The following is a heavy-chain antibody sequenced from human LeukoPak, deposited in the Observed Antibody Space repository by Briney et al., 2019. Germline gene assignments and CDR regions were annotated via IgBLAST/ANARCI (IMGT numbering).Heavy chain of an antibody. Sequence: GRSPRLSCAASGFTFSSYAMHWVRQAPGKGLEWVAVISYDGSNKYYADSVKGRFTISRDNSKNTLYLQMNSLRAEDTAVYYCARDKDFWSGYPVYYFDYWGQGTLVTVSS. D-gene: IGHD3-3*01. CDR3: ARDKDFWSGYPVYYFDY. CDR1: GFTFSSYA. CDR2: ISYDGSNK. J-gene: IGHJ4*02. V-gene: IGHV3-30*04.